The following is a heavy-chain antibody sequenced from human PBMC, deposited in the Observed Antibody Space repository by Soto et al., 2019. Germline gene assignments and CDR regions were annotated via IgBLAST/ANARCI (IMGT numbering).Heavy chain of an antibody. CDR3: AGIPGYYSGGVY. D-gene: IGHD3-22*01. J-gene: IGHJ4*02. CDR1: GGSISSGDYY. V-gene: IGHV4-30-4*01. Sequence: QVQLQESGPGLVKPSQTLSLTCTVSGGSISSGDYYWSWIRQPPGKGLEWIGYIYYSGSTYYNPSLKSRXXIXVXXSKNQFSLKLSSVTAADTTVYYCAGIPGYYSGGVYWGQGTLVTVSS. CDR2: IYYSGST.